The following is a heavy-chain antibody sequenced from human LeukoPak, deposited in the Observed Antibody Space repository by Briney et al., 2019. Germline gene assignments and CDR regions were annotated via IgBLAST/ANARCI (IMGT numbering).Heavy chain of an antibody. D-gene: IGHD2-2*01. J-gene: IGHJ5*02. V-gene: IGHV4-59*12. CDR3: ARPLHCSSTTCYDWFDP. Sequence: SETLSLTCTVSGGSISSYYWSWIRQPPGKGLEWIGYIYYSGSTNYNPSLKSRVTISVDTSKNQFSLKLSSVTAADTAIYYCARPLHCSSTTCYDWFDPWGQGTLVTVSS. CDR2: IYYSGST. CDR1: GGSISSYY.